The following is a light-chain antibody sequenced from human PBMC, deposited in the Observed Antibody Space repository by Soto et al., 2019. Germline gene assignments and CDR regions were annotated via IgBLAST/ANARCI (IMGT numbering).Light chain of an antibody. CDR3: QQYNNWPIYT. J-gene: IGKJ2*01. Sequence: EIMMTQSPATLSVSPGERATLSCRASQSVSSNLAWYQQKAGQAPRLLIYGASTRATGIPDRFSGSGSGTEFTLTISSLQSGDFAVYYCQQYNNWPIYTFGQGTKLEIK. CDR2: GAS. CDR1: QSVSSN. V-gene: IGKV3-15*01.